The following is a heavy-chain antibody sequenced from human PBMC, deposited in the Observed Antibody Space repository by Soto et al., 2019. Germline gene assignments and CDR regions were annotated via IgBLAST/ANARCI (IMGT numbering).Heavy chain of an antibody. J-gene: IGHJ6*02. V-gene: IGHV5-10-1*01. CDR1: GYSFTSCC. CDR3: ARVRGVIPRYCYYGMDV. D-gene: IGHD3-10*01. CDR2: IDPSDSYT. Sequence: PGESLKSSCKGSGYSFTSCCISWVRQMPGKDLEWMGRIDPSDSYTNYSPSFQGHVTISADKSISTAYLQWSSLKASDTAMYYCARVRGVIPRYCYYGMDVWGQGTTVTVSS.